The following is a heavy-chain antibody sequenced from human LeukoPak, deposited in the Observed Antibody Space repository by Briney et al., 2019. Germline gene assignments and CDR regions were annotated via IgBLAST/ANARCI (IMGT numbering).Heavy chain of an antibody. J-gene: IGHJ6*02. Sequence: GGSLRLSCAASGFTFSSYAMNWVRQAPGKGLEWVSAISGSGGSTYYADSVKGRFTISRDNSKNTLYLQMNSLRAEDTAVYYCAKCQLKPESYSVRSYGMDAWGQGTTVTVSS. V-gene: IGHV3-23*01. CDR2: ISGSGGST. CDR1: GFTFSSYA. D-gene: IGHD3-10*01. CDR3: AKCQLKPESYSVRSYGMDA.